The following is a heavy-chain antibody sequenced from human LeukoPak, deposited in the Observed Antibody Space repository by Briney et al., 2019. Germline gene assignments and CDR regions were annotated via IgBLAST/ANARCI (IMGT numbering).Heavy chain of an antibody. Sequence: GGSLRLSCAASGFTFSSYAMTWVRQAPGKGLEWVSSISGSGDYTNYADSVKGRFTISRDNSKNTLYLQMNSLRAEDTAVYYCAREYSNYGLDYWGQGTLVTVSS. D-gene: IGHD4-11*01. V-gene: IGHV3-23*01. CDR2: ISGSGDYT. CDR1: GFTFSSYA. J-gene: IGHJ4*02. CDR3: AREYSNYGLDY.